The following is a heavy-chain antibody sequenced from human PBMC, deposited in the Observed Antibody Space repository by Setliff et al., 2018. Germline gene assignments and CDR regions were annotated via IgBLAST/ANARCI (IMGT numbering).Heavy chain of an antibody. J-gene: IGHJ4*02. CDR1: GDSISNYY. Sequence: SETLSLTCTVSGDSISNYYWNWIRQPAGKGLEWIGRIYVTASTKYNPSLKSRVTLSIDTSKNQFSLRLSSVTAADAALYYCAASRAYTGAVEEWFLPKTFDFWGQGSPVTVSS. D-gene: IGHD3-10*01. V-gene: IGHV4-4*07. CDR3: AASRAYTGAVEEWFLPKTFDF. CDR2: IYVTAST.